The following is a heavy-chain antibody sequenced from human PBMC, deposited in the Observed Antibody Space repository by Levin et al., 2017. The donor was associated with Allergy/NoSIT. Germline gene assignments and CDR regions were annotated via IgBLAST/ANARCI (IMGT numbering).Heavy chain of an antibody. Sequence: GESLKISCKTSGYTFTGYYMHWLRQAPAQGLEWMGWINPNSGDTNYAQRFQGRVTMTRDTSISTAYMDLSRLRSDDTAVYYCARVIRDGYNSGAYYFDYWGQGTLVTVSS. J-gene: IGHJ4*02. CDR1: GYTFTGYY. D-gene: IGHD5-24*01. CDR2: INPNSGDT. V-gene: IGHV1-2*02. CDR3: ARVIRDGYNSGAYYFDY.